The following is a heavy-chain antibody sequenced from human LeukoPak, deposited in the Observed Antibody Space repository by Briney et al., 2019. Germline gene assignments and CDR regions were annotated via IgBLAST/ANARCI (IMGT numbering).Heavy chain of an antibody. CDR2: ISWNSGSI. Sequence: GGSLRLSCAASGFTFDDYAMHWVRQAPGKGLEWVSGISWNSGSIGYADSVKGRFTISRDSAKNSLYLQMNSLRAEDTALYYCAKDINDVAAADGFPGAYYFDYWGQGTLVTVSS. CDR3: AKDINDVAAADGFPGAYYFDY. J-gene: IGHJ4*02. CDR1: GFTFDDYA. D-gene: IGHD6-13*01. V-gene: IGHV3-9*01.